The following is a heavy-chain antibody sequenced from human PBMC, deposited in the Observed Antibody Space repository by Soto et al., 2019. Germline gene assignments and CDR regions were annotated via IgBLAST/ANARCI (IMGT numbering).Heavy chain of an antibody. V-gene: IGHV4-39*01. J-gene: IGHJ4*02. CDR1: GGSISSSSYY. CDR2: IYYSGST. D-gene: IGHD3-16*01. Sequence: QLQLQESGPGLVKPSETLSLTCTVPGGSISSSSYYWGWIRQPPGKGLEWIGSIYYSGSTYYNPSLKSRVTISVDTSKNQFSLKLSSVTAADTAVYYCARLGGGHIDYWGQGTLVTVSS. CDR3: ARLGGGHIDY.